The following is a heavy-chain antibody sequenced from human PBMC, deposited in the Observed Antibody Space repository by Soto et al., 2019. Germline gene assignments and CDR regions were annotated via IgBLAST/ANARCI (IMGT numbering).Heavy chain of an antibody. Sequence: ASETLSLTCSVSGDAISNFYWSWIRQTPGRGLEWIGCVHESGSTDYNPSLKGRVTISLHTSKSQFSLSLRSATAADTATYYCARGTRALITSFFAYWGPGIPVTVSS. V-gene: IGHV4-59*03. D-gene: IGHD1-20*01. CDR3: ARGTRALITSFFAY. CDR2: VHESGST. J-gene: IGHJ4*02. CDR1: GDAISNFY.